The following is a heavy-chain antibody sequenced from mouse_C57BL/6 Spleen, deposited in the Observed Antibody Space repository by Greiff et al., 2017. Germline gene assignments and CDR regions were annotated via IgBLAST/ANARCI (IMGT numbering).Heavy chain of an antibody. CDR1: GYTFTSYW. Sequence: QVQLKQPGAELVKPGASVKLSCKASGYTFTSYWMQWVKQRPGQGLEWIGEIDPSDSYTNYNQKFKGKATLTVDTSSSTAYMQLSSLTSEDSAVYYCARSPNYDGPYYYAMWYWGQGTSVTVSS. CDR3: ARSPNYDGPYYYAMWY. D-gene: IGHD2-3*01. V-gene: IGHV1-50*01. CDR2: IDPSDSYT. J-gene: IGHJ4*01.